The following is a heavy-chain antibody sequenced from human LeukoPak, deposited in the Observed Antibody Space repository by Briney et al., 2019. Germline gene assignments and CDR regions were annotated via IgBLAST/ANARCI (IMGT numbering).Heavy chain of an antibody. CDR3: ARVGSVTNFGVVSYYFDY. D-gene: IGHD3-3*01. CDR1: GYSFDYYW. J-gene: IGHJ4*02. V-gene: IGHV5-51*01. CDR2: IYPDDSDS. Sequence: GESLKISCKASGYSFDYYWIAWVRQMPGKGLEWMGIIYPDDSDSTYSPSFQGQVTISVDKSINTAYLQWSCLKASNTAIYYCARVGSVTNFGVVSYYFDYWGQGTLVTVSS.